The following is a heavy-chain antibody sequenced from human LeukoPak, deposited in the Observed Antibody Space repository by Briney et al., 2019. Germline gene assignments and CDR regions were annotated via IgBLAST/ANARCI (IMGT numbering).Heavy chain of an antibody. CDR2: ISGSDGST. CDR1: GFTFSSYA. J-gene: IGHJ4*02. CDR3: AKLNYGQFDY. Sequence: PGRSLRLSCAASGFTFSSYAMSWVRQAPGKGLEWASTISGSDGSTYYADSVKGRFTISRDNSKNTLYLQINSLRAEDTAVYYCAKLNYGQFDYWGQGTLVTVSS. V-gene: IGHV3-23*01. D-gene: IGHD3-10*01.